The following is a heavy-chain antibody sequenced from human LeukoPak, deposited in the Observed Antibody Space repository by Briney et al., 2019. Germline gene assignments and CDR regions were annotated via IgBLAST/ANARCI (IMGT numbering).Heavy chain of an antibody. V-gene: IGHV3-30-3*01. D-gene: IGHD6-13*01. CDR2: ISYDGSNK. CDR1: GFTFSSYA. J-gene: IGHJ4*02. CDR3: KSGGAAPGNFDY. Sequence: GRSLRLSCAASGFTFSSYAMHWVRQAPGKGLEWVAVISYDGSNKYYADSVKGRFTISRDNAKNSLYLQMNSLGVEDTAVYYCKSGGAAPGNFDYWGQGALVTVSS.